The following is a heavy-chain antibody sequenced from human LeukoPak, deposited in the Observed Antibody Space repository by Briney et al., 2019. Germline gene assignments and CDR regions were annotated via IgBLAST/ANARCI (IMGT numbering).Heavy chain of an antibody. V-gene: IGHV3-9*01. J-gene: IGHJ4*02. D-gene: IGHD3-10*01. CDR2: ISWNSGSI. CDR3: ARQAGVY. Sequence: GRSLRLSCAASGFTFDDYAMHWVRQVPGKGLEWVSGISWNSGSIGYADSVKGRFTISRDNAKNSLYLQMNSLRVEDTATYYCARQAGVYWGQGALVTVSS. CDR1: GFTFDDYA.